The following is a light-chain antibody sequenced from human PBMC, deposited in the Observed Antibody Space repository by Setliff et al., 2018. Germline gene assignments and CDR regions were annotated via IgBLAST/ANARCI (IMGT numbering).Light chain of an antibody. CDR2: NNY. V-gene: IGLV1-44*01. J-gene: IGLJ3*02. Sequence: QSVLSQPPSASGTPGQRVTISCSGSSSNIGVNVVNWYQHLPGTSPKLLIYNNYQRPSGVPDRFSGSKSGSSASLAISGLQSEDEAEYYCAAWDDSPKGWVFAGGTKVTVL. CDR1: SSNIGVNV. CDR3: AAWDDSPKGWV.